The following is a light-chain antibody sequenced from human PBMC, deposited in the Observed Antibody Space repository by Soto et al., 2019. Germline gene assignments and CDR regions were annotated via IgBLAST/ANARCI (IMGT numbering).Light chain of an antibody. V-gene: IGLV2-14*01. Sequence: SVLTQPASVSGSPGQSITISCTGTSSDVGGYNFVSWYQQHPGRAPKLLIYEVSRRPSGVSTRFSGSKSGDTASLTISGLQAEDEADYYCYSYRGYYTRVFGTGTKVTVL. CDR1: SSDVGGYNF. CDR2: EVS. CDR3: YSYRGYYTRV. J-gene: IGLJ1*01.